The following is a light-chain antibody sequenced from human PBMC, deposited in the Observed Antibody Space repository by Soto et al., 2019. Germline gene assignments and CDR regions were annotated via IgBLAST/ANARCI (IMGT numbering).Light chain of an antibody. Sequence: QSVLTQPPSVSGAPGQRVTISCTGTSSNIGAGQDVHWYRQLPGAAPKFLISDSNNRPSGVPDRFSVSKSGASASLAITGLRAEDEGDYFCQSYGTSLSGLYVFGTGTKLTVL. CDR3: QSYGTSLSGLYV. V-gene: IGLV1-40*01. CDR2: DSN. J-gene: IGLJ1*01. CDR1: SSNIGAGQD.